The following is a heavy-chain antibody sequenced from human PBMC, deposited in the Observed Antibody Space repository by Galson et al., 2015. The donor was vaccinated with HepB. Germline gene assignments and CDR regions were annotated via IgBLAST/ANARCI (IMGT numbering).Heavy chain of an antibody. D-gene: IGHD1-26*01. CDR3: AKSGSYVPRSWFDP. CDR2: ISWNSGSI. Sequence: LRLSCAASGFTFDDYAMHWVRQAPGKGLEWVSGISWNSGSIGYADSVKGRFTISRDNAKNSLYLQMNSLRAEDTALYYCAKSGSYVPRSWFDPWGQGTLVTVSS. V-gene: IGHV3-9*01. J-gene: IGHJ5*02. CDR1: GFTFDDYA.